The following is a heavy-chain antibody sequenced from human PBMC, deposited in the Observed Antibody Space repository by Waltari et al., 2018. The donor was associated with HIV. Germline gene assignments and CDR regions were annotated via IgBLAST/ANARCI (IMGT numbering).Heavy chain of an antibody. CDR1: GFIFGTFR. CDR3: AREVRLQGTYYFDL. V-gene: IGHV3-48*01. D-gene: IGHD3-10*01. CDR2: ISSGSDVI. J-gene: IGHJ4*02. Sequence: EVQLMESGGRLIQPGGSLKLSCAASGFIFGTFRLNWVRQAPGKTLDWISYISSGSDVIYYAAAVQGRFIISRDNAKKSLFLHMNNLTVDDTAVYYCAREVRLQGTYYFDLWGQGSLVTVSS.